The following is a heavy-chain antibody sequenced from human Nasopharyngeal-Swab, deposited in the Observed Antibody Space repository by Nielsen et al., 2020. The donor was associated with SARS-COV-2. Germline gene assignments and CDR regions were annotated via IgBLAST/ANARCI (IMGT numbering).Heavy chain of an antibody. V-gene: IGHV4-59*13. D-gene: IGHD2-21*01. CDR2: IYNSGNT. CDR1: GGSISSYY. Sequence: SETLSLTCTVSGGSISSYYWSWIRQPPGKGLEWIGYIYNSGNTNYNPSLKSRVTISVDTSKNQFSLKLNSVTAADTAVYFCAKGDRLGIWGQGTMVTVSS. CDR3: AKGDRLGI. J-gene: IGHJ3*02.